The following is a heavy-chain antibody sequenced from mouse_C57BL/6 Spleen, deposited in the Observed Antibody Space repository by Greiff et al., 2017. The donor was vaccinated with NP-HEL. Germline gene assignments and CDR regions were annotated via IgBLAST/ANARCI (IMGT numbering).Heavy chain of an antibody. CDR1: GYTFTEYT. CDR2: FYPGSGSI. CDR3: ARHRAGISLYRLFAY. D-gene: IGHD2-12*01. Sequence: VQLQQPGAELVKPGASVKLSCKASGYTFTEYTIHWVKQRSGQGLEWIGWFYPGSGSIKYNEKFKDKATLTADKSSSTVYMELSRLTSEDSAVYCGARHRAGISLYRLFAYWVQGTLVTVSA. J-gene: IGHJ3*01. V-gene: IGHV1-62-2*01.